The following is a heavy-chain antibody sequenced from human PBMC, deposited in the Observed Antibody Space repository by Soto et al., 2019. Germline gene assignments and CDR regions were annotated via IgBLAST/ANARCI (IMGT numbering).Heavy chain of an antibody. CDR1: GGSLSSGGYY. Sequence: QVQLQESGPGLVKPSQTLSLTCTVSGGSLSSGGYYWTWIRQHPGKGLEWIGYIYYSGSTSYNPSPKSRVTIXVXTXXNQFSLKLSSVTAADTAVYYCARWLQFGSYYGMDVWGQGTTVTVSS. CDR2: IYYSGST. D-gene: IGHD5-12*01. J-gene: IGHJ6*02. CDR3: ARWLQFGSYYGMDV. V-gene: IGHV4-31*03.